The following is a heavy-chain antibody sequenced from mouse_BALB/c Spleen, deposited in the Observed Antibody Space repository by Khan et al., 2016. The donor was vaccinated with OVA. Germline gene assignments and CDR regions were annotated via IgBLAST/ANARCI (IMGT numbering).Heavy chain of an antibody. CDR1: GYSFTSYY. CDR3: TRHGYVAWFTY. V-gene: IGHV1S135*01. Sequence: VQLQQSGPELMKPGASVKISCKASGYSFTSYYIHWVMQSHGTSLEWIGYIDPFSGGTTYNQKFKGKATLTVDKYSSTAYIHLSNLTSEDSAVYYCTRHGYVAWFTYWGQGTLVTVSA. CDR2: IDPFSGGT. D-gene: IGHD2-2*01. J-gene: IGHJ3*01.